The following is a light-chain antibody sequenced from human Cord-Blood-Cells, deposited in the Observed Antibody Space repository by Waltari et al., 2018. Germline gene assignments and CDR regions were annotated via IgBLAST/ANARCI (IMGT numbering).Light chain of an antibody. J-gene: IGKJ2*03. CDR1: QDISNY. Sequence: DIQRTQSPSSLSASVGDRVTITCQASQDISNYLNWYPQKPGKAPKLLIYDASNLETGVPSRFSGSGSGTDFTFTISSLQPEDIATYYCQQYDNLPYSFGQGTKLEIK. CDR2: DAS. V-gene: IGKV1-33*01. CDR3: QQYDNLPYS.